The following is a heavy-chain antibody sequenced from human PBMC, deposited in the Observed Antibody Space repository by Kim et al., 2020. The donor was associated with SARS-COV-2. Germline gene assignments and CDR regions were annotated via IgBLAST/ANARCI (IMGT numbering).Heavy chain of an antibody. CDR1: GFTFSDSA. J-gene: IGHJ3*01. CDR2: IRCKPNSYAT. CDR3: TSVPLTTLAFWDAFD. Sequence: GGSLRLSCAASGFTFSDSAINWVRQASGKGLEWICRIRCKPNSYATAYAASTKGRFTVSRDDSKHTADLQVNDLKTEYTAVDYGTSVPLTTLAFWDAFD. V-gene: IGHV3-73*01. D-gene: IGHD3-3*02.